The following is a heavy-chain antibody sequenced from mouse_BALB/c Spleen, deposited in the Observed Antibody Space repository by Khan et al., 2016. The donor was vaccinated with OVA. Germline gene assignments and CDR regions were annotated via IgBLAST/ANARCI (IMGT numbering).Heavy chain of an antibody. V-gene: IGHV14-3*02. Sequence: VQLQQSGAELVKPGASVKLSCTASGFNIKDTYMHWVKQRPEQGLEWIGRIDTANGNTKYDPKFQGKATITADTSSNTAYLQLSSLTSEDTAVYYCAIGTTFAYWGQGTLVTVSA. CDR2: IDTANGNT. J-gene: IGHJ3*01. CDR3: AIGTTFAY. D-gene: IGHD2-14*01. CDR1: GFNIKDTY.